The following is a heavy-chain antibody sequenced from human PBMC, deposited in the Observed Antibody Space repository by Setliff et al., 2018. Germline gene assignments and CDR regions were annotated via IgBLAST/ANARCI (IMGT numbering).Heavy chain of an antibody. V-gene: IGHV1-18*01. Sequence: ASVKVSCKASGYTFSESIVSWVRQAPGQGLEWMGWIAVYTGKTYSAQKFQGRVTMTTDTSTSTAYMDLRSLRSDDTAVYYCARNIMIFGVVNTAEYFQHWGQGTLVTAPQ. D-gene: IGHD3-3*01. CDR1: GYTFSESI. CDR2: IAVYTGKT. J-gene: IGHJ1*01. CDR3: ARNIMIFGVVNTAEYFQH.